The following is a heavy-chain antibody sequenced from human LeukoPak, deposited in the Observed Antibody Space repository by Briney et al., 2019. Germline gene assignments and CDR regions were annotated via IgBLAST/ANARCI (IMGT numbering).Heavy chain of an antibody. D-gene: IGHD3-10*01. V-gene: IGHV3-21*01. CDR1: GFTFSSDS. CDR3: ARVGVGNEYGSGSYQD. Sequence: KTGGSLRLSCAASGFTFSSDSMNWVRQTPGRGLEWVASICRSSSYKIYADSVKGRFTISRDNAKNTLHLKMDSLRAEDKAVYYCARVGVGNEYGSGSYQDWGQGTLVTVSS. CDR2: ICRSSSYK. J-gene: IGHJ4*02.